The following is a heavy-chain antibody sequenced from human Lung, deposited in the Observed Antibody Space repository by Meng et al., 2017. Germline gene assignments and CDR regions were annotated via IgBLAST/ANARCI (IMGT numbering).Heavy chain of an antibody. D-gene: IGHD4-11*01. CDR2: INHSGST. Sequence: QVRLQQGGAGLLRPSETLSLPGVVSGGSFSDYYWSWIRQPPGKGLEWIREINHSGSTNYNPSLESRATISVDTSQNNLSLKLSSVTAADSAVYYCARGPTTMAHDFDYWGQGTLVTVSS. V-gene: IGHV4-34*01. J-gene: IGHJ4*02. CDR1: GGSFSDYY. CDR3: ARGPTTMAHDFDY.